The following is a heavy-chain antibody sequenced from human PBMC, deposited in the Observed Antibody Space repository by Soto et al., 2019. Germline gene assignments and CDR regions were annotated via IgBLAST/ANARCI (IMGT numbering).Heavy chain of an antibody. CDR3: ARDRYGDYVFDY. J-gene: IGHJ4*02. V-gene: IGHV4-59*01. Sequence: SETLSLTCSVSGASISSYYWSWIRQPPGKGLQWIGYIYYSGSTNYNPSLKSRGTISVDTSKNQFSLKLSSVTAADTAVYYCARDRYGDYVFDYWGQGTLVTVSS. D-gene: IGHD4-17*01. CDR1: GASISSYY. CDR2: IYYSGST.